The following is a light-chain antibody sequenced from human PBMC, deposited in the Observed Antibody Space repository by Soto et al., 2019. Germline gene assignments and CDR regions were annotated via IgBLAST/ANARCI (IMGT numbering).Light chain of an antibody. V-gene: IGKV3-20*01. CDR3: QQYLRSPRT. CDR2: GAS. J-gene: IGKJ1*01. Sequence: EIVLTQSPGTLSLSPGERATLSCRASQSVSSNYLAWYQQKPGQAPRLLIYGASSRATSIPDRFSGSASGTDITLTISRLEPEEFAVYYGQQYLRSPRTFGKGTKVEIK. CDR1: QSVSSNY.